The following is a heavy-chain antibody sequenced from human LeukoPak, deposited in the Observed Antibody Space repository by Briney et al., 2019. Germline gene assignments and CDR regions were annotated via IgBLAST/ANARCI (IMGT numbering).Heavy chain of an antibody. D-gene: IGHD6-6*01. CDR2: IYYSGST. J-gene: IGHJ4*02. Sequence: SETLSLTCTVSGGSISSYYWNWIRQPPGKGLEWIGYIYYSGSTNYNPSLKSRVTISVDTSKNQFSLKLSSVTAADTAVYYCARGPKLAARPRWWAWVYWGQGTLVTVSS. V-gene: IGHV4-59*12. CDR1: GGSISSYY. CDR3: ARGPKLAARPRWWAWVY.